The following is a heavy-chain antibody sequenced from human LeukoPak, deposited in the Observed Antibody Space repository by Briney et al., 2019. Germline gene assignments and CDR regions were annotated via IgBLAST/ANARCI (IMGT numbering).Heavy chain of an antibody. V-gene: IGHV3-30*04. CDR2: ISYDGSNK. Sequence: GGSLRLSCAASGFTFSSYAMHWVRQAPGKGLEWVAVISYDGSNKYYVDSVKGRFTISRANSKNTLYLAMNSLRAEDTAVYYCASIPAAIYWGQGTLVTVSS. D-gene: IGHD2-2*01. CDR3: ASIPAAIY. CDR1: GFTFSSYA. J-gene: IGHJ4*02.